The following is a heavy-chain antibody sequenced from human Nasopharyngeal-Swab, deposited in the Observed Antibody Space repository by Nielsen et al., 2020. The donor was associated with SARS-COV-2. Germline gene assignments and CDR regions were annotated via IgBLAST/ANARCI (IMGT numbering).Heavy chain of an antibody. V-gene: IGHV1-18*04. CDR2: ISAYNGNT. CDR1: GYTFAAYG. J-gene: IGHJ4*02. CDR3: ARDLAVSYYYDSSGYYGFGY. D-gene: IGHD3-22*01. Sequence: SVKVSCKASGYTFAAYGFDWVRQAPGQGLEWRGWISAYNGNTNYAQKLQGRVTMTTDTSTSTAYMELRSLRSDDTAVYYCARDLAVSYYYDSSGYYGFGYWGQGTLVTVSS.